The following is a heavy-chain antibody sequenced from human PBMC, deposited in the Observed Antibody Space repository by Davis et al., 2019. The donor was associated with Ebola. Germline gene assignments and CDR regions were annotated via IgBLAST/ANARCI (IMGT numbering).Heavy chain of an antibody. CDR2: ISSSSSYI. V-gene: IGHV3-21*01. CDR3: ATSDQ. CDR1: GFTFSSYS. J-gene: IGHJ4*02. Sequence: GASLKISCAASGFTFSSYSMNLVRQAPGKGLEWVSSISSSSSYIYYADSVKGRFTISRDNAKNSLYLQMNSLRAEDTAVYYCATSDQWGQGTLVTVSS. D-gene: IGHD2-21*01.